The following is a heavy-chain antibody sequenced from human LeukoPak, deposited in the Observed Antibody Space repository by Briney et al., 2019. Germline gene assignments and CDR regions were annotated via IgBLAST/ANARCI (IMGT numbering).Heavy chain of an antibody. J-gene: IGHJ3*02. V-gene: IGHV1-18*01. Sequence: ASVKVSCKASGYTFTSYGISWVRQAPGQGLEWMGWISAYNGNTNYAQKLQGRVTMTTDTSTRTAYMELRSLRSDDTAVYYCARGGEAVAGETRRSRAFDIWGQGTMVTVSS. CDR1: GYTFTSYG. CDR2: ISAYNGNT. D-gene: IGHD6-19*01. CDR3: ARGGEAVAGETRRSRAFDI.